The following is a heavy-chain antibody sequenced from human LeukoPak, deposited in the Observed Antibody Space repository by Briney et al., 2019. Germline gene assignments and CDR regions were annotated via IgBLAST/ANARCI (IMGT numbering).Heavy chain of an antibody. D-gene: IGHD3-22*01. V-gene: IGHV3-23*01. J-gene: IGHJ3*02. CDR2: ISGTGGST. CDR3: AKECGRDYDDRAFDI. CDR1: GIAFASYA. Sequence: PGGSLRLSCAASGIAFASYAMNWVRQSPERGLEWVSAISGTGGSTSYADSLKGRFTISRDNSKNTLYPQMSSLTAEDTAVYYCAKECGRDYDDRAFDIWGQGTMVTVSS.